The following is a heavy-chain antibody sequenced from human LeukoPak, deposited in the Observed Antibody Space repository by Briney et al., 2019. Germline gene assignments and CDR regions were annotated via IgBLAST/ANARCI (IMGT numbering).Heavy chain of an antibody. J-gene: IGHJ4*02. CDR1: GGSISSGDYY. D-gene: IGHD2-15*01. V-gene: IGHV4-30-4*08. Sequence: SQTLSLTCTVSGGSISSGDYYWSWIRQPPGKGREWIGYIYYSGSTYYNPTLKSRVTISVDTSKNQFSLKLSSVTAADTAVYYCARESDIPMFDYWGQGTLVTVSS. CDR3: ARESDIPMFDY. CDR2: IYYSGST.